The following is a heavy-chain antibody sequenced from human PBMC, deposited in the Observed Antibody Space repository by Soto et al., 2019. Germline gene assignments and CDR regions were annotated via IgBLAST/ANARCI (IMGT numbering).Heavy chain of an antibody. CDR1: GYTFTSYA. CDR3: ARAQYGYGYDYFDL. D-gene: IGHD5-18*01. Sequence: QVQLVQSGAEVEKPGASVKVSCKASGYTFTSYAMHWVRQAPGERLEWMGWVSAANGNTKSSQKLQGRVTITMDTSASTAYMELSRLRFEDTAVSYYARAQYGYGYDYFDLWGQGTLVTVSS. CDR2: VSAANGNT. J-gene: IGHJ4*02. V-gene: IGHV1-3*01.